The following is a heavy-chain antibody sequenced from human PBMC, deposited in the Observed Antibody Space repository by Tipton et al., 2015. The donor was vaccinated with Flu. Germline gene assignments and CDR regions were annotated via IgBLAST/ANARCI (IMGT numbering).Heavy chain of an antibody. CDR3: AAPVGEVADAFDI. CDR2: ISYDGSNK. J-gene: IGHJ3*02. Sequence: LSLTCAASGFIFGAFAMHWVRQAPGKGLEWVALISYDGSNKYYADSVRGRFTISRDNYKNTLDLQMDSLRPEDTAVYYCAAPVGEVADAFDIWGQGTVVTVSS. D-gene: IGHD3-10*01. V-gene: IGHV3-30*04. CDR1: GFIFGAFA.